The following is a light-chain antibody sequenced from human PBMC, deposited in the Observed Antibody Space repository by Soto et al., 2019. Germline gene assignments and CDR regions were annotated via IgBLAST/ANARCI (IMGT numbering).Light chain of an antibody. CDR1: QGIGSY. V-gene: IGKV1-39*01. Sequence: DIQMTQSPTFLSASVGDRVTISCRASQGIGSYLAWYQQKPGKAPRLLISGASSVQSGVPPRFSGSGSATHFILTISSLRLEDIATYYCQQTASAPPWTFGQGTKVDIK. CDR2: GAS. CDR3: QQTASAPPWT. J-gene: IGKJ1*01.